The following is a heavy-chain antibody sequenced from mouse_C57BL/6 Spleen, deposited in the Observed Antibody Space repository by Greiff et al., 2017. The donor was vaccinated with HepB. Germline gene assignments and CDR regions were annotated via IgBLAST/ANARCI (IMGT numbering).Heavy chain of an antibody. D-gene: IGHD1-1*01. CDR1: GFTFSSYA. Sequence: DVKLVESGGGLVKPGGSLKLSCAAYGFTFSSYAMSWVRQTPEKRLEWVATISDGGSYTYYPDNVKGRFTISRDNAKNNLYLQMSHLKSEDTAMYYCARDEDYYGSSFYAMDYWGQGTSVTVSS. CDR3: ARDEDYYGSSFYAMDY. V-gene: IGHV5-4*01. CDR2: ISDGGSYT. J-gene: IGHJ4*01.